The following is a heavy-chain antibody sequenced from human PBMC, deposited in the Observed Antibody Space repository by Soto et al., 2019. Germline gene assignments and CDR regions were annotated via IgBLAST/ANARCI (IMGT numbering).Heavy chain of an antibody. CDR2: IYYSGST. Sequence: SETLSLTCTVSGCSISSYYWSWIRQPPGKGLEWIGYIYYSGSTNYNPSLKSRVTISVDTSKNQFSLKLSSVTAADTAVYYCARHHDSLGQGTLVTVSS. V-gene: IGHV4-59*08. CDR1: GCSISSYY. CDR3: ARHHDS. J-gene: IGHJ4*02.